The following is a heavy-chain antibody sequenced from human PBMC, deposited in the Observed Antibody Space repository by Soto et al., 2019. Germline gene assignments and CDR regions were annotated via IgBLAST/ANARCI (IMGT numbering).Heavy chain of an antibody. CDR2: INHSGST. V-gene: IGHV4-34*01. CDR3: ARAIHDYGGSPRMNGMDV. CDR1: GGSFSGYY. D-gene: IGHD4-17*01. J-gene: IGHJ6*02. Sequence: SETLSLTCAVYGGSFSGYYWSWIRQPPGKGLEWIGEINHSGSTNYNPSLKSRVTISVDTSKNQFSLKLSSVTAADTAVYYCARAIHDYGGSPRMNGMDVWGQGTTVTVSS.